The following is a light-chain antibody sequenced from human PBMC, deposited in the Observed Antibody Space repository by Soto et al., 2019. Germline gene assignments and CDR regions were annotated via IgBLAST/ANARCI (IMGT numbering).Light chain of an antibody. CDR1: QSISTW. J-gene: IGKJ2*01. Sequence: DIPMTQSPSTLSASVGDRVTITCRASQSISTWLAWYQQKPGKAPKLLIYKASSLRNGVPSRFSGSGSGTEFPLTIYSLQPDDVASYYCQQYNGYPHTFGQGTKLEIK. CDR2: KAS. V-gene: IGKV1-5*03. CDR3: QQYNGYPHT.